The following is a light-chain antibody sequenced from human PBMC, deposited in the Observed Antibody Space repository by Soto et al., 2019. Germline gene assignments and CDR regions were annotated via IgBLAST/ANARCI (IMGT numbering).Light chain of an antibody. CDR2: EVS. V-gene: IGLV2-14*01. CDR3: SSYTGSRTLLYV. Sequence: QSVLTQPASVSGSPGQSITISCTGTSSDFGSYNYVSWYQQHPGKAPKLMIYEVSNRPSGVSNRFSGSKSGNTASLTISGLQAEDEADYYCSSYTGSRTLLYVVGTGTKLTVL. J-gene: IGLJ1*01. CDR1: SSDFGSYNY.